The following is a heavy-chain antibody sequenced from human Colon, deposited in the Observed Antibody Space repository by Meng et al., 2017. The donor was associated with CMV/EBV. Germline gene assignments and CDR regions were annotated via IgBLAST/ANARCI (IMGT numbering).Heavy chain of an antibody. CDR3: ARAGECTRASCSSHNYYGMDV. J-gene: IGHJ6*02. CDR2: ISSSGGTI. V-gene: IGHV3-11*01. CDR1: GFTFSDYY. D-gene: IGHD3-16*01. Sequence: GVSLKISCAASGFTFSDYYMAWIRQAPGKGLEWVSYISSSGGTIYQSDSVKGRFTISRDNAKDSLYLQMNSLRADDTAVYYCARAGECTRASCSSHNYYGMDVWGQGTTVTVSS.